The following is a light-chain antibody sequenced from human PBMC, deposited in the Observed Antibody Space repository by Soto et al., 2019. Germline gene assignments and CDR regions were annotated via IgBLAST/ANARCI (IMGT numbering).Light chain of an antibody. J-gene: IGLJ3*02. Sequence: QSVLTRPASVSGSPGQSITISCTGTNSDIGAYKYVSWFQHHPGRAPKLIIYEVNYRPSGVSDRFSGSKSGNTASLTISGLQAEDEADYYCNSYTTSSTLVFGGGTKVTVL. CDR3: NSYTTSSTLV. CDR2: EVN. CDR1: NSDIGAYKY. V-gene: IGLV2-14*01.